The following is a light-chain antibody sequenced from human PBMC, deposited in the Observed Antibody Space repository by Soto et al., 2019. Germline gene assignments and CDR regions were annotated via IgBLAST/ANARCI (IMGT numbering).Light chain of an antibody. CDR3: AAWDDSLSGPV. CDR1: SCNIGSNY. J-gene: IGLJ3*02. CDR2: RNN. Sequence: QSVLTQPPSASGTPGQRVTISCSGSSCNIGSNYVYWYQQLPGTAPKHLIYRNNQRPSGVPDRFSGSKSGTAASLAISGLRSEDEADYYCAAWDDSLSGPVFGGGTKLTVL. V-gene: IGLV1-47*01.